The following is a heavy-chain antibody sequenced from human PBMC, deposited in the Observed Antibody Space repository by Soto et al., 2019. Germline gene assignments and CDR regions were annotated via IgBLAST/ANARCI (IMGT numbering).Heavy chain of an antibody. D-gene: IGHD6-6*01. CDR2: INHSGST. Sequence: SETLSLTCAVYGGSFSGYYWSWIRQPPGKGLEWIGEINHSGSTNYNPSLKSRVTISVDTSKNQFSLKLSSVTAADTAVYYCARDNIAARPVGYYYYYGMDVWGQGTTVTAP. V-gene: IGHV4-34*01. CDR1: GGSFSGYY. J-gene: IGHJ6*02. CDR3: ARDNIAARPVGYYYYYGMDV.